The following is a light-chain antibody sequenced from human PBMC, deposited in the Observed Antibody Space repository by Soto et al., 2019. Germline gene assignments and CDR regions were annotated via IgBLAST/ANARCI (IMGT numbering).Light chain of an antibody. CDR1: SSNIGNNA. Sequence: QSVVTQPPSASGTPGQRVTISCSGSSSNIGNNAVNWYQQLPGTAPRLLIYVNNLRPSGVPDRFSGSKSGTSASLAITGLLAEDEADYYCQSYDSSLSGSEVFGTGTKLTVL. V-gene: IGLV1-44*01. CDR3: QSYDSSLSGSEV. J-gene: IGLJ1*01. CDR2: VNN.